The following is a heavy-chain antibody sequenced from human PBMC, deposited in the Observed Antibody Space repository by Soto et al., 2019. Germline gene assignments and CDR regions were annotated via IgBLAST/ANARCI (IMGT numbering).Heavy chain of an antibody. V-gene: IGHV4-30-4*01. CDR1: GDSISSPDYY. CDR3: ARVTFTPNWFDS. CDR2: VYYRGSI. Sequence: PSETLSLTCTVSGDSISSPDYYWSWIRQAPGKGLELIGYVYYRGSIYYTPSFGSRVSISIDTSKNQFSLRLTSVTAADSAVYFCARVTFTPNWFDSWGQGILVTVSS. D-gene: IGHD3-16*01. J-gene: IGHJ5*01.